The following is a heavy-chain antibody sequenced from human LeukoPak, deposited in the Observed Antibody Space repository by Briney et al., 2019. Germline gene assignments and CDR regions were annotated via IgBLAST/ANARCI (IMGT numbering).Heavy chain of an antibody. CDR2: ISYDGSNK. D-gene: IGHD1-1*01. V-gene: IGHV3-30*04. Sequence: GRSLRLSCAASGFTFSSYAMHWVRQAPGKGLEWVAVISYDGSNKYYADSVKGRFTISRDNSKNTLYLQMNSLRVEDTAVYYCAASRGKEEVPKCYFDFWGQGTLVTVSS. J-gene: IGHJ4*02. CDR1: GFTFSSYA. CDR3: AASRGKEEVPKCYFDF.